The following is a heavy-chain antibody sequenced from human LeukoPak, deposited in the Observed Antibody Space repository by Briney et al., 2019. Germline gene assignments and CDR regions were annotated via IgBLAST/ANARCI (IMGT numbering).Heavy chain of an antibody. V-gene: IGHV1-24*01. CDR3: ATGGRGYFDY. J-gene: IGHJ4*02. CDR1: GYTFTSYG. Sequence: ASVKVSCKASGYTFTSYGISWVRQAPGQGLEWMGGFDPEDGETIYAQKFQGRVTMTEDTSTDTAYMELSSLRSEDTAVYYCATGGRGYFDYWGQGTLVTVSS. CDR2: FDPEDGET. D-gene: IGHD3-16*01.